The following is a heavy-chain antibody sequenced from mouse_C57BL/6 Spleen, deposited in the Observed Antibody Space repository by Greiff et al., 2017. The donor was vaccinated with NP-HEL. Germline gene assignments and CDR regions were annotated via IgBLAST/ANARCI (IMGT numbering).Heavy chain of an antibody. CDR2: IDPETGGT. V-gene: IGHV1-15*01. J-gene: IGHJ4*01. Sequence: LQPSVAELVRPGSSLPLSFPSSFSPFPASSLPFLPPPPLPGLEWIGAIDPETGGTAYNQKFKGKAILTADKSSSTAYMELRSLTSEDSAVYYCTRGIYDGSYYAMDYWGQGTSVTVSS. D-gene: IGHD2-3*01. CDR3: TRGIYDGSYYAMDY. CDR1: FSPFPASS.